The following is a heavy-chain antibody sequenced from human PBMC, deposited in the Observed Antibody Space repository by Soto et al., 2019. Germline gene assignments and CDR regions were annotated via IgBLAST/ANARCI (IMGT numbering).Heavy chain of an antibody. CDR2: FSVSGGNT. V-gene: IGHV3-23*01. J-gene: IGHJ4*02. CDR3: AKMGGRTRLNYFDY. CDR1: GFTFSSYA. Sequence: PGGSLRLSCVASGFTFSSYAMSWVRQAPGKGLEWVSVFSVSGGNTYYADSVKGRFTISRDNSKNTLYLQMSSLRADDTAVYYCAKMGGRTRLNYFDYWGRGA. D-gene: IGHD1-26*01.